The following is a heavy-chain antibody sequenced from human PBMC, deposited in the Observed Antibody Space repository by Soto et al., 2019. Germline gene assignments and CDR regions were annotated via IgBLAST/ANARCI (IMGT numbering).Heavy chain of an antibody. D-gene: IGHD6-19*01. J-gene: IGHJ5*02. CDR2: IYSSGST. Sequence: SETLSLTCTVSGCSISSYYWNWIRQPPGKGLQWIGYIYSSGSTMYNPSLKSRVTMSVDTSKNQFSLKLNSVTAADTAVYYCARDLGGWYWFDPWGQGTLVTVSS. CDR3: ARDLGGWYWFDP. CDR1: GCSISSYY. V-gene: IGHV4-59*01.